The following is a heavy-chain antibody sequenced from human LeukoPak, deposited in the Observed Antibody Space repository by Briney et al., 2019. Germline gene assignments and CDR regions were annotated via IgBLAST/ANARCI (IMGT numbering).Heavy chain of an antibody. D-gene: IGHD3-22*01. CDR2: IYYSGST. CDR3: ARELIIGGIVVAYDAFDI. J-gene: IGHJ3*02. V-gene: IGHV4-59*12. Sequence: SETLSLTCTVSGGSISSYYWSWIRQPPGKGLEWIGYIYYSGSTNYNPSLKSRVTISVDTSKNQFSLKLSSVTAADTAVYYCARELIIGGIVVAYDAFDIWGQGTMVTVSS. CDR1: GGSISSYY.